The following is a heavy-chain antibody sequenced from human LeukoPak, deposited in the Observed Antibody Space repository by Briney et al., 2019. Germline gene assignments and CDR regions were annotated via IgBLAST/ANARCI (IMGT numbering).Heavy chain of an antibody. Sequence: GGSLRLSCAASGFTFSSYGMHWVRQAPGKGLEWGAVIWYDGSNKYYAESVKGQFNISRDNSKNTLYLQMNSLRAEDTAVYYCARARQVAGRVAFDYWGQGTLVTVSS. V-gene: IGHV3-33*01. D-gene: IGHD6-19*01. CDR1: GFTFSSYG. J-gene: IGHJ4*02. CDR2: IWYDGSNK. CDR3: ARARQVAGRVAFDY.